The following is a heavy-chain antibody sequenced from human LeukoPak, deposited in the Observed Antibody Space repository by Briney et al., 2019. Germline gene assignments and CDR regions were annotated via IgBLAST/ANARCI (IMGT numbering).Heavy chain of an antibody. CDR3: ASFRDYRGYFDY. J-gene: IGHJ4*02. D-gene: IGHD4-23*01. CDR1: GFIVTDAW. Sequence: PGGSLRLSCAPSGFIVTDAWMSWVRQAPGKGLEWVSAISGSGGSTYYADSVKGRFTISRDNSKNTLYLQMNSLRAEDTAVYYCASFRDYRGYFDYWGQGTLVTVSS. CDR2: ISGSGGST. V-gene: IGHV3-23*01.